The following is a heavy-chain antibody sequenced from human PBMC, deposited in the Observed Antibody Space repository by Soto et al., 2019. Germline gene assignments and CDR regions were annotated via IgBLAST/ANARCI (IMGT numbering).Heavy chain of an antibody. CDR1: GFTFSGSA. CDR2: IRSKGKSYAT. D-gene: IGHD3-22*01. J-gene: IGHJ4*02. Sequence: GGSLRLSCAASGFTFSGSAMHWVRQASGKGLEWVGRIRSKGKSYATAYAASVKGRFTISRDDSKNTAYLQMNSLKTEDTAVYYCTRSGQYYYDSSGYYYFDYWGQGTLVTVSS. CDR3: TRSGQYYYDSSGYYYFDY. V-gene: IGHV3-73*01.